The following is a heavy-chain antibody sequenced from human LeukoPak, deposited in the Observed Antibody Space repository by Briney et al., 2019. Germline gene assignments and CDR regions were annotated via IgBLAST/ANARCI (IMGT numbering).Heavy chain of an antibody. D-gene: IGHD6-19*01. Sequence: GGSLRLSCAASGFTFSSYEMSWVRQAPGKGLEWVSYISSSGSTIYYADSVKGRFTISRDNAKSSLYLQMNSLRAEDTAVYYCAREGDSSGCPDYWGQGTLVTVSS. V-gene: IGHV3-48*03. CDR2: ISSSGSTI. J-gene: IGHJ4*02. CDR1: GFTFSSYE. CDR3: AREGDSSGCPDY.